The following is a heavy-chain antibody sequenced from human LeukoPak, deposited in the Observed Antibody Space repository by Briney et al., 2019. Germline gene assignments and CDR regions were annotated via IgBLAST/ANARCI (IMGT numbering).Heavy chain of an antibody. V-gene: IGHV4-39*01. CDR1: GGSISGSSHY. D-gene: IGHD2-2*01. Sequence: SETLSLTCTVSGGSISGSSHYWGWIRQTPGKGLEWIGSICYSAITYYNPSLRSRVTISVDTSKNQFSLKLSSVTATDTAVYYCHFKYCSSSTCFYYFDYWGQGTLVTVSS. J-gene: IGHJ4*02. CDR3: HFKYCSSSTCFYYFDY. CDR2: ICYSAIT.